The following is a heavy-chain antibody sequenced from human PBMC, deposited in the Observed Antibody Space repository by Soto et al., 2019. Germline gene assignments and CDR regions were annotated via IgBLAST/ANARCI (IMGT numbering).Heavy chain of an antibody. J-gene: IGHJ5*02. D-gene: IGHD3-22*01. CDR1: GFTFSSYA. Sequence: PGGSLRLSCAASGFTFSSYAMHWIRQAPGKGLEWVAIISFDGSNEYYADSVKGRFTISRDNSKNTLYLQVRSLRAEGTAVYYCAKTYYYDRSGYYQNWFDPWGQGTLVTVSS. V-gene: IGHV3-30-3*02. CDR3: AKTYYYDRSGYYQNWFDP. CDR2: ISFDGSNE.